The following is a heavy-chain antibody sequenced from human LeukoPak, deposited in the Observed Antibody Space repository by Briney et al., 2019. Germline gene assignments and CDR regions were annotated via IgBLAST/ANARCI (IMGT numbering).Heavy chain of an antibody. CDR2: ISGSGGST. V-gene: IGHV3-23*01. Sequence: PGGSLRLSCAASEFSVGSNYMTWVRQAPGKGLEWVSAISGSGGSTYYADSVKGRFTISRDNSKNTLYLQMNSLRAEDTAVYYCAKVPTYYDFWSGYSYFDYWGQGTLVTVSS. CDR1: EFSVGSNY. J-gene: IGHJ4*02. D-gene: IGHD3-3*01. CDR3: AKVPTYYDFWSGYSYFDY.